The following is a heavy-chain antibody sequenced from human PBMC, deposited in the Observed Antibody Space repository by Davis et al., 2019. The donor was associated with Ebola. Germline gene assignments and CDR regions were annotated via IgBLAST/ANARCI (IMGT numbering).Heavy chain of an antibody. CDR1: GGSFSGFY. D-gene: IGHD1-26*01. Sequence: MPSETLSLTCVVNGGSFSGFYWSWIRQSPGKGLEWIGEINHSGSTTYNPSLRSRVTLSVDKSKKQFSLTLTSVTAADTAVYYCARESVLSGYYYYYVMDVWGKGTAVTVSS. V-gene: IGHV4-34*01. CDR2: INHSGST. CDR3: ARESVLSGYYYYYVMDV. J-gene: IGHJ6*04.